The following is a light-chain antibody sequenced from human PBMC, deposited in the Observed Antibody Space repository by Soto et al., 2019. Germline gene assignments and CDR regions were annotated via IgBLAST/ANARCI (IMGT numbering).Light chain of an antibody. CDR1: QTVRNW. V-gene: IGKV1-5*03. CDR3: QQYDASPLT. J-gene: IGKJ2*01. Sequence: DIQMTQSPSTLSASVGDRAIITCRASQTVRNWLAWFRQKPGEAPKLLIYKASRLESGVPSRFSGSGYGTDFTLTISSLVPGDSATYFCQQYDASPLTVGQGTKLEIK. CDR2: KAS.